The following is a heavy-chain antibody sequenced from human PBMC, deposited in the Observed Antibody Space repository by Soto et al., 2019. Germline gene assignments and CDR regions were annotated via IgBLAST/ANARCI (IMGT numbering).Heavy chain of an antibody. CDR3: ARLSVRYCSGGSCSQLAY. V-gene: IGHV3-48*02. D-gene: IGHD2-15*01. CDR1: GFTFSTYS. Sequence: EVQLVESGGGLVQPGGSVRLSCAASGFTFSTYSMNWVRQAPGKGLEWVSFISSSGGTIYYADSVKGRFTISRDNAKNSLYLQMNSLSDEDTAVYYCARLSVRYCSGGSCSQLAYWGQGTLVNVSS. CDR2: ISSSGGTI. J-gene: IGHJ4*02.